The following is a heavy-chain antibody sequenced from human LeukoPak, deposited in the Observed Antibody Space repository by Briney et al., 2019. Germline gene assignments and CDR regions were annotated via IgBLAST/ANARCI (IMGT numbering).Heavy chain of an antibody. CDR2: IYVTGT. Sequence: SETLSLTCTVSGGSIGTYYWSWIRQSPGKGLEWIGYIYVTGTRYNPYLQSRVTISVDRSRNQFFLKMSSVTAADTAVYYCARHIGGGIEDMDIWGKGTKVIVSS. CDR3: ARHIGGGIEDMDI. J-gene: IGHJ6*03. V-gene: IGHV4-59*08. CDR1: GGSIGTYY. D-gene: IGHD3-16*02.